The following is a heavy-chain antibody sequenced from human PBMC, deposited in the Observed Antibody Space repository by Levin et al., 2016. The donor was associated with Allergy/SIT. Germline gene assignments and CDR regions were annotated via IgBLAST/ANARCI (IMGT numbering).Heavy chain of an antibody. D-gene: IGHD3-10*01. CDR2: IYYSGST. CDR1: GGSISSGGYY. J-gene: IGHJ6*02. CDR3: ARAMVRGGDMDV. Sequence: SETLSLTCTVSGGSISSGGYYWSWIRQHPGKGLEWIGYIYYSGSTYYNPSLKSRVTISVDTSKNQFSLKLSSVTAADTAVYYCARAMVRGGDMDVWGQGTTVTVSS. V-gene: IGHV4-31*03.